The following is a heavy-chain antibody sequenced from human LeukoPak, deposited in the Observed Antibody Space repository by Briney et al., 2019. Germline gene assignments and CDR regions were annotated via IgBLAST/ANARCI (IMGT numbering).Heavy chain of an antibody. CDR2: IYHSGST. CDR1: GYSISSGYY. Sequence: SETLSLTCTVSGYSISSGYYWGWIRQPPGKGLEWIGSIYHSGSTYYNPSLKSRVTISVDTSKNQFSLKLSSVTAADTAVYYCARDRRSSRYFDYWGQGTLVTVSS. D-gene: IGHD6-6*01. CDR3: ARDRRSSRYFDY. V-gene: IGHV4-38-2*02. J-gene: IGHJ4*02.